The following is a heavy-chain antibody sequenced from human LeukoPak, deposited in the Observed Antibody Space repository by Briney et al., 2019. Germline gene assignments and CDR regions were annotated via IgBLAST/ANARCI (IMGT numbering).Heavy chain of an antibody. Sequence: ASVKVSCKASGYTFTGYYMHWVRQAPGQGLEWMGRINPNSGGTNYAQKFQGRVTMTRDTSISTAYMELSRLRPDDTAVYYCARDSSSWYSYYYYMDVWGKGTTVTVSS. D-gene: IGHD6-13*01. CDR3: ARDSSSWYSYYYYMDV. CDR1: GYTFTGYY. CDR2: INPNSGGT. J-gene: IGHJ6*03. V-gene: IGHV1-2*06.